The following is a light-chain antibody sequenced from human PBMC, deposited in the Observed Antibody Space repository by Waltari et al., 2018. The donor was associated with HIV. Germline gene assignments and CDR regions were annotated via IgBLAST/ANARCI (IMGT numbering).Light chain of an antibody. CDR3: QQHYILRST. Sequence: DIVMTQSPDSLAVSLGERATINCKSSQSVLYSSNNENYLAWYQQKPGQPPKLLIYWASTRAFGVPDRFSGSGSGTDFTLTISRVQADDVATYYCQQHYILRSTFGGGTKIEI. CDR2: WAS. J-gene: IGKJ4*01. CDR1: QSVLYSSNNENY. V-gene: IGKV4-1*01.